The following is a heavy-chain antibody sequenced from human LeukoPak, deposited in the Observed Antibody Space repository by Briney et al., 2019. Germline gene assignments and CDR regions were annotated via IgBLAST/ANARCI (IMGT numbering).Heavy chain of an antibody. J-gene: IGHJ5*02. CDR3: ARDLVSSSWWRFDP. CDR2: ISSSGSTI. Sequence: GGSLRLSCAASGFTFSSYEMNWVRQAPGKGLEWVSYISSSGSTIYYADSVKGRFTISRDNAKNSLYLQMNSLRAEDTAVYYCARDLVSSSWWRFDPWGQGTLVTVSS. D-gene: IGHD6-13*01. V-gene: IGHV3-48*03. CDR1: GFTFSSYE.